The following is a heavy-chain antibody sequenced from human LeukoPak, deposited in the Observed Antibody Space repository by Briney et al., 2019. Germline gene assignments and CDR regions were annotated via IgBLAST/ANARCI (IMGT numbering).Heavy chain of an antibody. V-gene: IGHV1-69*13. Sequence: SVKVSCKASGGTFSSYAISWVRQAPGQGLEWMGGIIPIFGTANYAQKFQGRVTITADESTSTAYMEPSSLRSEDTAVYYCARVGCRGGSCYSSRLYYYYGMDVWGQGTTVTASS. CDR1: GGTFSSYA. CDR2: IIPIFGTA. D-gene: IGHD2-15*01. CDR3: ARVGCRGGSCYSSRLYYYYGMDV. J-gene: IGHJ6*02.